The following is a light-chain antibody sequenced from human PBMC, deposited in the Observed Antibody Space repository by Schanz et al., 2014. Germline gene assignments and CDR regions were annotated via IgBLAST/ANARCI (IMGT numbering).Light chain of an antibody. CDR2: GAF. J-gene: IGKJ4*01. CDR3: QQYNNWPPLT. V-gene: IGKV3D-15*01. CDR1: QSLSKNY. Sequence: EFVLTQSPGTLSLSPGERATLSCRASQSLSKNYLAWYQQKPGQAPRLLMYGAFIRAAGIPDRFTGSGSGTEFTLTISSLQSEDFAVYYCQQYNNWPPLTFGGGAKVEMK.